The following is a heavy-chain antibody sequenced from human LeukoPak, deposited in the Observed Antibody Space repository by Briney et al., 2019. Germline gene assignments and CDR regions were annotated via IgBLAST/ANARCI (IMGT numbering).Heavy chain of an antibody. CDR1: GFPFSSYA. J-gene: IGHJ6*02. V-gene: IGHV3-64D*09. Sequence: GGSLRLSCSASGFPFSSYAMHWVRQAPGEGLEYVSAISDSGGSTYYADSVKGRFTISRDNSKNTLYLQMSSLRAEDTAVYFCVRGYSFGPYGMDVWGQGTTVTVSS. CDR3: VRGYSFGPYGMDV. D-gene: IGHD2-15*01. CDR2: ISDSGGST.